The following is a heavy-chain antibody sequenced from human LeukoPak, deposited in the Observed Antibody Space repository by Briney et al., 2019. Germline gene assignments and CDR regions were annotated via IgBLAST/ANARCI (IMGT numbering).Heavy chain of an antibody. J-gene: IGHJ4*02. CDR3: ARPNYYDSSGLWLFDY. CDR2: IYYSGST. D-gene: IGHD3-22*01. CDR1: GGSISSSSYY. V-gene: IGHV4-39*01. Sequence: FETLPLTCTVSGGSISSSSYYWGWIRQPPGKGLEWIGSIYYSGSTYYNPSLKSRVTISVDTSKNQFSLKLSSVTAADTAVYYCARPNYYDSSGLWLFDYWGQGTLVIVTS.